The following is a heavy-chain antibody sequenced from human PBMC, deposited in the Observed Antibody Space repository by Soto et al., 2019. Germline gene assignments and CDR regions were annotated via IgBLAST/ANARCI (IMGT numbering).Heavy chain of an antibody. CDR2: IVVGSGNT. D-gene: IGHD1-7*01. J-gene: IGHJ4*02. V-gene: IGHV1-58*02. Sequence: VASVKVSCKASGFTFTSSAMQWVRQARGQRLEWIGWIVVGSGNTNYAQKFQERVTITRDMSTSTAYMELSSLRSEDTAVYYCAAESNWNSQPNFDYWGQGTLVTVSS. CDR3: AAESNWNSQPNFDY. CDR1: GFTFTSSA.